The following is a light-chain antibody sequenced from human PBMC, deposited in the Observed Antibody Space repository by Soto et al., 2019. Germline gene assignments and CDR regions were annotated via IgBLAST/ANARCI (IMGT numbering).Light chain of an antibody. V-gene: IGKV4-1*01. J-gene: IGKJ1*01. CDR2: WAS. CDR1: QSVLYSSNNKNY. Sequence: DIVMTQSPDSLAVSLGERATINRKSSQSVLYSSNNKNYLAWYQQKPGQSPKLLIYWASTRKSGVPDRFSGSGSGTDFTLTISSLQAEDVAVYYCQQYYSIPQTFGQGTKVETK. CDR3: QQYYSIPQT.